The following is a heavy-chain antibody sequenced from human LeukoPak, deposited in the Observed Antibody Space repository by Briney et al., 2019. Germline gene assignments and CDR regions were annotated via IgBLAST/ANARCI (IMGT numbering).Heavy chain of an antibody. CDR2: ISSSGSTI. CDR3: AREVLGHMVRGAPTGYFDY. CDR1: GFTFSSYE. V-gene: IGHV3-48*03. Sequence: GGSLRLFCAASGFTFSSYEMNWGRQAPGKGLEWVSYISSSGSTIYYADSVKGRFTISRDNAKNSLYLQMNSLRAEDTAVYYCAREVLGHMVRGAPTGYFDYWGQGTLVTVSS. J-gene: IGHJ4*02. D-gene: IGHD3-10*01.